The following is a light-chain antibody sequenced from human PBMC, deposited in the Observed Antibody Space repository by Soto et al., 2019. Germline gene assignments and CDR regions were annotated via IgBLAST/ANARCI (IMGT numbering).Light chain of an antibody. V-gene: IGLV2-8*01. CDR1: SSDVGGYKY. CDR2: EVN. CDR3: SSYAGINNLGV. Sequence: QSALTQPPSASGSPGQSVTISCTGTSSDVGGYKYVSWYQQHPDKAPKLMIFEVNKRPSGVPDRFSGSKSGNTASLTVSGLQAEDEADYYCSSYAGINNLGVFGTGTKLIVL. J-gene: IGLJ1*01.